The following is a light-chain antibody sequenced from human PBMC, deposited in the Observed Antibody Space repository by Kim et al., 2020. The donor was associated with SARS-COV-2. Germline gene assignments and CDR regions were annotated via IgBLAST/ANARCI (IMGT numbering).Light chain of an antibody. CDR2: EVS. J-gene: IGKJ2*03. V-gene: IGKV2D-29*01. Sequence: DIVMTQTPLSLSVTLGQPASISCKSSQSLLDTDAKTFLSWYLQKPGQPPQLLIYEVSNRFSGVPDRFSGSGSGTDFTLKISRVLAEDVGVYFCMQSLHLPYSFGQGTKLEIK. CDR1: QSLLDTDAKTF. CDR3: MQSLHLPYS.